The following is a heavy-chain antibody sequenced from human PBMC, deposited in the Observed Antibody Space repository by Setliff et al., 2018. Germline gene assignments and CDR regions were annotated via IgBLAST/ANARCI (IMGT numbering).Heavy chain of an antibody. J-gene: IGHJ6*02. CDR2: IYTNGAT. CDR3: AKEYVVISFVRNSHQHYGMDV. D-gene: IGHD2-21*01. CDR1: GASLSSGSYY. V-gene: IGHV4-61*09. Sequence: PSETLSLTCTVSGASLSSGSYYWSWIRQSAGKGLEWIGHIYTNGATSYSPSLKSRVSISADKSKNVLSLSLTSVTAAYTAVYYCAKEYVVISFVRNSHQHYGMDVWGPGTTVPVS.